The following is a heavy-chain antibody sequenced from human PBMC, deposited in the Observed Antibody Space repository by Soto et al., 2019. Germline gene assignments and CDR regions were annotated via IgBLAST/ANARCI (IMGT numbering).Heavy chain of an antibody. CDR2: VYIGGSP. Sequence: PSETLSLTCTVSGGSISNYYWSWIRQPAGKGLEWIGRVYIGGSPNYNPSLKSRVIMSVDTSKNQFSLKVSSVTAADTAVYYCARFSNWFDPWGQGTLVTVSS. CDR3: ARFSNWFDP. V-gene: IGHV4-4*07. CDR1: GGSISNYY. J-gene: IGHJ5*02.